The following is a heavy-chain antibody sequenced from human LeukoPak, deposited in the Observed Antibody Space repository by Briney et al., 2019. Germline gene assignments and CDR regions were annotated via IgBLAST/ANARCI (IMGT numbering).Heavy chain of an antibody. CDR2: IDWDDDK. CDR1: GSSLSTSGMC. D-gene: IGHD1-14*01. Sequence: SGPTLVNPTQTLTLTCTFSGSSLSTSGMCVSWIRQPPGSALEWLARIDWDDDKYYSTSLKTRLTISKDTSKNQVVLTLTNMDPVDTATYYCARIYRDYYYYGMDVWGQGTTVTVFS. CDR3: ARIYRDYYYYGMDV. J-gene: IGHJ6*02. V-gene: IGHV2-70*11.